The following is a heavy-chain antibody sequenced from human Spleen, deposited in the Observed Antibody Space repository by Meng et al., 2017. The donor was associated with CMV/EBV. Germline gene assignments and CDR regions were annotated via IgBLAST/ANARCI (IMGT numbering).Heavy chain of an antibody. V-gene: IGHV1-18*01. CDR1: GYTFTSYG. J-gene: IGHJ5*02. Sequence: SGYTFTSYGISLVRQAPGQRLEWMGWISAYNGNTSYAPKFQGRVTMTTDTFTSTAYMELRSLRSDDTAVYYCARDRYSSGWPNNWFDPWGQGTLVTVSS. CDR3: ARDRYSSGWPNNWFDP. CDR2: ISAYNGNT. D-gene: IGHD6-19*01.